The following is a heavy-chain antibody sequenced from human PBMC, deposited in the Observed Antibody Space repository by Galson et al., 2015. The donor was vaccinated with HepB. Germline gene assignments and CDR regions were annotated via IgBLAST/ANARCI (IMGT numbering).Heavy chain of an antibody. D-gene: IGHD1-14*01. Sequence: SLRLSCAVSGFIFSDYYMSWIRQTPGKGLEWISSISSDGKTVKYADSVKGRSTISRDNARKSLTLQMNSLRVEDTAIYYCAKTAGWFDPWSQGTLVTVSS. CDR3: AKTAGWFDP. V-gene: IGHV3-11*01. CDR1: GFIFSDYY. J-gene: IGHJ5*02. CDR2: ISSDGKTV.